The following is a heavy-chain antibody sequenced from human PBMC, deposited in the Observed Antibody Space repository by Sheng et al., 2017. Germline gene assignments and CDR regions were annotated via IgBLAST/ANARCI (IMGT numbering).Heavy chain of an antibody. V-gene: IGHV3-64*01. CDR2: ISSNGRTT. Sequence: EVQLVESGGGLVQPGGSLRLSCAASGFTFSSFAMHWVRQVPGKGLEHVSGISSNGRTTYYANSVKGRFTISRDNSKNTLFLQMGSLRAEDMAVYYCARDESSSSWSLDYVGPGNAGHRLL. CDR3: ARDESSSSWSLDY. D-gene: IGHD6-13*01. CDR1: GFTFSSFA. J-gene: IGHJ4*02.